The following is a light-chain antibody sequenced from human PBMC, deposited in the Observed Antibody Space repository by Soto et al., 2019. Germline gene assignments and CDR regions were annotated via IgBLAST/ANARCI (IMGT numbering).Light chain of an antibody. CDR2: RAS. CDR1: QSIISW. CDR3: QLYNTYSGT. Sequence: DIQMTQSPSTLSASVGDTVTITCRASQSIISWLAWYQQKPWKAPKLLIYRASTLQSGVPSRFSASGSGTEFILTISSLQPDDFATYYCQLYNTYSGTFGQGTKV. V-gene: IGKV1-5*03. J-gene: IGKJ1*01.